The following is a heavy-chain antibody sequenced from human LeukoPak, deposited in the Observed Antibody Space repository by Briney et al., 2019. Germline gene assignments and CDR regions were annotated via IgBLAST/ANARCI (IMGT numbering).Heavy chain of an antibody. CDR3: ASRLHSSGWYEGDY. Sequence: SVKVSCKVSGYTLTELSMHWVRQAPGQGLEWMGGIIPIFGTANYAQKFQGRVTITADGSTSTAYMELSSLRSEDTAVYYCASRLHSSGWYEGDYWGQGTLVTVSS. J-gene: IGHJ4*02. V-gene: IGHV1-69*13. CDR2: IIPIFGTA. CDR1: GYTLTELS. D-gene: IGHD6-19*01.